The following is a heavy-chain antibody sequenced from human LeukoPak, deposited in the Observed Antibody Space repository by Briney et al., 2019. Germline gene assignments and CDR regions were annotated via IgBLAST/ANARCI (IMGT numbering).Heavy chain of an antibody. D-gene: IGHD1-14*01. CDR3: ARVTSRLGWFDP. Sequence: SETLSLTCTVSGGSISNKYWSWIRQPPGKELEWIGYIYYSGNTNYNPSLKSRVTILVDTSKNQFSLKLRSVTAADTAVYYCARVTSRLGWFDPWGQGTLVTVSS. CDR2: IYYSGNT. CDR1: GGSISNKY. V-gene: IGHV4-59*08. J-gene: IGHJ5*02.